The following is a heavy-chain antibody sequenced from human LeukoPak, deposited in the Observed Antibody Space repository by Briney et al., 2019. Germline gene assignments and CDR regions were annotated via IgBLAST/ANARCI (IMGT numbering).Heavy chain of an antibody. Sequence: ASVNVSCKASGYTFTSYYMHWVRQAPGQGLEWMGIINPSGGSTNYAQKFQGRVTLTRDTSTSTVYMELSSLRSEDTAVYYCASDFAYGSGSTHFDYWGQGTLVTVSS. J-gene: IGHJ4*02. CDR1: GYTFTSYY. CDR3: ASDFAYGSGSTHFDY. V-gene: IGHV1-46*01. CDR2: INPSGGST. D-gene: IGHD3-10*01.